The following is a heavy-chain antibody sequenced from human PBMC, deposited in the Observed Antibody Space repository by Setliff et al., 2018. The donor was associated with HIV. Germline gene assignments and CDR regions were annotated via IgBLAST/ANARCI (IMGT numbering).Heavy chain of an antibody. J-gene: IGHJ4*02. D-gene: IGHD1-1*01. Sequence: ASVKVSCKSSGYTFTDYFIHWVRQAPGQGLEWMGWISPDNGNTRTSQRFRGSVTMTRDRSINTAYMELSGLTSDDTAVYYCARQLSNSFDYWGQGALVTVSS. CDR1: GYTFTDYF. V-gene: IGHV1-2*02. CDR3: ARQLSNSFDY. CDR2: ISPDNGNT.